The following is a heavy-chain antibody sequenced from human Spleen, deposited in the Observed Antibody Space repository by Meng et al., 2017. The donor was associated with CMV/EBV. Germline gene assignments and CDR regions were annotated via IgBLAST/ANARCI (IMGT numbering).Heavy chain of an antibody. CDR1: GFTFSNYV. V-gene: IGHV3-21*01. CDR2: IRSRSSYK. Sequence: GESLKISCAVSGFTFSNYVMNWVRQPPGKGLEWVSCIRSRSSYKYYADSVKGRFTISRDNAQNSLYLQMNSLRAEDTAVYYCAKSDWDAFDIWGQGTMVTVSS. D-gene: IGHD2-21*01. CDR3: AKSDWDAFDI. J-gene: IGHJ3*02.